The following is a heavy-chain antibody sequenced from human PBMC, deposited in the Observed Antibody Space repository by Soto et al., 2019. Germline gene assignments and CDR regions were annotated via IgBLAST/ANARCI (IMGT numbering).Heavy chain of an antibody. D-gene: IGHD1-26*01. V-gene: IGHV3-30*18. J-gene: IGHJ4*02. Sequence: QVQLVESGGGVVQPGRSLRLSCAASGFTFSSYGMHWVRQAPGKGLEWVAVISYDGSNKYYADSVKGRFTISRDNSKNTLYLQMNSLRAEDTAVYCCAKGLGGATGGWGQGTLVTVSS. CDR1: GFTFSSYG. CDR3: AKGLGGATGG. CDR2: ISYDGSNK.